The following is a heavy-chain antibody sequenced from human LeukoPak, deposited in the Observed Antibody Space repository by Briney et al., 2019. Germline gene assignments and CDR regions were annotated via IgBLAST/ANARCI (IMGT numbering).Heavy chain of an antibody. Sequence: GGSLRLSCAASGFTFSSYSMNWVRQAPGKGLEWVSCISSSSSSYIYYADSVKGRFTISRDNAKNSLYLQMNSLRAEDTALYYCAKDRVATTLGGFDYWGQGTLVTVSS. CDR3: AKDRVATTLGGFDY. V-gene: IGHV3-21*04. J-gene: IGHJ4*02. CDR1: GFTFSSYS. CDR2: ISSSSSSYI. D-gene: IGHD5-12*01.